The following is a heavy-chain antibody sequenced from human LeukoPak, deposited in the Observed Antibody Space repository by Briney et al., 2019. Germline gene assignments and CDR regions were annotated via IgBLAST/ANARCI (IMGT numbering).Heavy chain of an antibody. CDR1: GGSISSSSYY. V-gene: IGHV4-61*01. Sequence: SETLSLTCTVSGGSISSSSYYWSWVRQPPGKGLEWIGDVYYSGSTHQNPSLKSRFTISVDTSKNQFSLKLRSVTAADTAVYYCARVMGDLASLYHMDVWGKGTTVSVSS. CDR3: ARVMGDLASLYHMDV. D-gene: IGHD3-16*01. J-gene: IGHJ6*03. CDR2: VYYSGST.